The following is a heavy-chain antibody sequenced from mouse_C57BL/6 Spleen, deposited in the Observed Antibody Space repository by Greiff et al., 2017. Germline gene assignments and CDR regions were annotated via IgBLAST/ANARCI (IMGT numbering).Heavy chain of an antibody. V-gene: IGHV5-4*01. Sequence: EVQLQESGGGLVKPGGSLKLSCAASGFTFSSYAMSWVRQTPEKRLEWVATISDGGSYTYYPDNVKGRFTISRDNAKNNLYLQMSHLKSEDTAMYYWAREDDYDTWFAYWGQGTLVTVSA. CDR2: ISDGGSYT. D-gene: IGHD2-4*01. CDR3: AREDDYDTWFAY. J-gene: IGHJ3*01. CDR1: GFTFSSYA.